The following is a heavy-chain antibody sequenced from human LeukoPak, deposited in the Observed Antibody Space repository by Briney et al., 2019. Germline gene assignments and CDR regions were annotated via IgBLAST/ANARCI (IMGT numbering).Heavy chain of an antibody. V-gene: IGHV4-59*01. D-gene: IGHD3-16*02. CDR1: GGSISSYY. Sequence: SETLSLTCTVSGGSISSYYWSWIRQPPGKGLEWIGYIYYSGSTNYNPSLKSRVTISVDTSKNQFSLKLSSVTAVDTAVYYCARGLITFGGVIVPPDYWGQGTLVTVSS. CDR3: ARGLITFGGVIVPPDY. CDR2: IYYSGST. J-gene: IGHJ4*02.